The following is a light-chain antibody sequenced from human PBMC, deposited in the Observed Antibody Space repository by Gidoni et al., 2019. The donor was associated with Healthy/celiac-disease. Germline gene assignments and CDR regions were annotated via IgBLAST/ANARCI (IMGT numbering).Light chain of an antibody. CDR3: QQSYSTPPT. Sequence: IQMHQSPSSLSASVGDRVTITCRARQRISSYLNWYQQKPGKAPKLLIYAASSLQSGVPSRFSGSGSGTDFTLTISSLQPEDFATYYCQQSYSTPPTFGQGTKVEIK. CDR1: QRISSY. CDR2: AAS. V-gene: IGKV1-39*01. J-gene: IGKJ1*01.